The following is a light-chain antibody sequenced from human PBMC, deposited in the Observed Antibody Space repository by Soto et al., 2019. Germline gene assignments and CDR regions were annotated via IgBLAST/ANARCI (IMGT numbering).Light chain of an antibody. CDR2: SND. CDR1: SSNVGRKP. CDR3: AAWDDRLSGYV. V-gene: IGLV1-44*01. J-gene: IGLJ1*01. Sequence: QSVLTQPPSASGTPGQMVTISCSGRSSNVGRKPVTWYQQLPGTAPKLLIHSNDQRPSGVPDRFSGSKSGTSASLAISGLQSEDEADYYCAAWDDRLSGYVFGTGTKVTVL.